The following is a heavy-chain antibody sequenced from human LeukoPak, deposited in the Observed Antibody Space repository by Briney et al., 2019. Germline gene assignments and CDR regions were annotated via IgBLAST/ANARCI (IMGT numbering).Heavy chain of an antibody. Sequence: GGSLRLSCAASGFTFSSYAVSWVRQAPGKGLEWVSAISGSGGSTYYADSVKGRFTISRGNSKNTLYLQMNSLRAEDTAVYYCARDAYSYAIINAFDIWGQGTMVTVSS. V-gene: IGHV3-23*01. CDR1: GFTFSSYA. J-gene: IGHJ3*02. CDR3: ARDAYSYAIINAFDI. CDR2: ISGSGGST. D-gene: IGHD5-18*01.